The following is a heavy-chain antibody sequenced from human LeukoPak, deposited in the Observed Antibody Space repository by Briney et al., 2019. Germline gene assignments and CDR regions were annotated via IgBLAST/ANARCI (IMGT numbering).Heavy chain of an antibody. J-gene: IGHJ4*02. CDR2: ISAYNGNT. D-gene: IGHD5-18*01. V-gene: IGHV1-18*01. CDR3: ARDSKYSYDIFDY. Sequence: ASVKVSCKASGYTFTNYGISWVRQAPGQGLECMGWISAYNGNTNYAQRFQGRVTMTTDTSTSTAYMELRSLRSEETAVYYCARDSKYSYDIFDYWGQGTLVTVSS. CDR1: GYTFTNYG.